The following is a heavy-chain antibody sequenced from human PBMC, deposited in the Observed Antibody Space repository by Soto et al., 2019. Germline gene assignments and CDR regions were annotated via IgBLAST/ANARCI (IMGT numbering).Heavy chain of an antibody. CDR3: AGAMVRGVIITYYYGMDV. V-gene: IGHV3-30*03. Sequence: RYGMPWVRPTPGTGQEWVAVISYDGSNKYYADSVKGRFTISRDNSKNTLYLQMNSLRAEDTAVYYCAGAMVRGVIITYYYGMDVWGQGTSVT. CDR1: RYG. J-gene: IGHJ6*02. CDR2: ISYDGSNK. D-gene: IGHD3-10*01.